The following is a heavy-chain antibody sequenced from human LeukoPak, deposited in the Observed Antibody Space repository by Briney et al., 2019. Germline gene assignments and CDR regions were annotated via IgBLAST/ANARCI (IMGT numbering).Heavy chain of an antibody. CDR2: ISGSGGST. CDR1: GFTFSSYA. D-gene: IGHD3-22*01. V-gene: IGHV3-23*01. J-gene: IGHJ3*02. Sequence: SGGSLRLSCAASGFTFSSYAMSWVRQAPGKGLEWVSAISGSGGSTYYADSVKGRFTISRDNSKNTLYLQMNSLRAEDTAVYCCAKDRPKYYYDSSGYPDVAFDIWGQGTMVTVSS. CDR3: AKDRPKYYYDSSGYPDVAFDI.